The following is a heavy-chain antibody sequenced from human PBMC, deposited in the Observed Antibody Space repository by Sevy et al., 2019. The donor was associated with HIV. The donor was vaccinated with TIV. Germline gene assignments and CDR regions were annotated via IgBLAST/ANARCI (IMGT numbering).Heavy chain of an antibody. CDR1: GFTFSSYG. D-gene: IGHD3-22*01. CDR3: HLTMIVGVYTGDGMDV. Sequence: GGSLRLSCAASGFTFSSYGMHWVRQAPGKGLEWVAVIWYDGSNKYYADSVKGRFTISRDNSKNTLYLQMNSLRAEDTAVYYCHLTMIVGVYTGDGMDVWGQGTTVTVSS. CDR2: IWYDGSNK. J-gene: IGHJ6*02. V-gene: IGHV3-33*01.